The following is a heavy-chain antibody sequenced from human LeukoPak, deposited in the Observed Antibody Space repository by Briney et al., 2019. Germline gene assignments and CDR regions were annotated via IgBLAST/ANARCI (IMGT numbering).Heavy chain of an antibody. CDR3: VNQISGWVY. D-gene: IGHD6-19*01. J-gene: IGHJ4*02. CDR1: GFTFSNFA. Sequence: GGSLRLSCAASGFTFSNFAMHWVRQAPGKGLEYVSAISRNGDSTYYADSVKGRFTISRDNSKNTLYLQMSSLRTEDTAVYYCVNQISGWVYWGQGTLVTVSS. V-gene: IGHV3-64D*06. CDR2: ISRNGDST.